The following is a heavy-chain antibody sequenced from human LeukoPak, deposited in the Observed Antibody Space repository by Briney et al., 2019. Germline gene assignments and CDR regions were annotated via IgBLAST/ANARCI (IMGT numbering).Heavy chain of an antibody. J-gene: IGHJ4*02. CDR1: GFTFSTCS. D-gene: IGHD3-10*01. CDR3: ARDLHGSGIMFDY. Sequence: PGGSLRLSCAASGFTFSTCSMNWVRQAPGKGLEWVSYISHSSSTIYYPDSVKGRFTISRDNAKNSLYLQMNSLRAEDTAVYYCARDLHGSGIMFDYWGQGILVTVSS. CDR2: ISHSSSTI. V-gene: IGHV3-48*04.